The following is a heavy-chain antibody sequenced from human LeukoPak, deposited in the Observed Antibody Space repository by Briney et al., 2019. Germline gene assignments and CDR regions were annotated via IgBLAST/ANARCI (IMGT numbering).Heavy chain of an antibody. CDR2: IYYSGST. Sequence: SQTLSLTCTVSGGSISSGSYYWSWIRQPPGKGLEWIGYIYYSGSTNYNPSLKSRVTISVDTSKNQFSLKLSSVTAADTAVYYCARRYYDFWSGYTHYYMDVWGKGTTVTVSS. V-gene: IGHV4-61*01. CDR1: GGSISSGSYY. D-gene: IGHD3-3*01. CDR3: ARRYYDFWSGYTHYYMDV. J-gene: IGHJ6*03.